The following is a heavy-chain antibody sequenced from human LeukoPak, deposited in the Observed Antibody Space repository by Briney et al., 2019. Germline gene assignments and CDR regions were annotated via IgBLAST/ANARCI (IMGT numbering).Heavy chain of an antibody. J-gene: IGHJ4*02. V-gene: IGHV3-48*01. Sequence: GGSLRLSCAASGFTFSSYSMNWVRQAPGKGLEWVSYISSSGSTIYYADSVKGRFTISRDNAKNSLYLQMNSLRAEDTAVYYCARGTELLTDYWGQGTLVTVSS. CDR3: ARGTELLTDY. CDR1: GFTFSSYS. CDR2: ISSSGSTI. D-gene: IGHD1-26*01.